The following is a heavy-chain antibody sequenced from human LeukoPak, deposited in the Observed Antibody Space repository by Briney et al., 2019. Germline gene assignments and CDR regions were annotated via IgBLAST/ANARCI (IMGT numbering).Heavy chain of an antibody. CDR3: ARDRALYDSRRGYYYTEDDY. Sequence: GGSVRLSCAASGFTFSSYWMSWVRQAPGKGLEWVASMNPDGSEKYFLDSVKGRFTISRDNAKSSLYLQMNSLRGDDTAVYYCARDRALYDSRRGYYYTEDDYWGQGTLVTVSS. J-gene: IGHJ4*02. CDR1: GFTFSSYW. CDR2: MNPDGSEK. V-gene: IGHV3-7*01. D-gene: IGHD3-22*01.